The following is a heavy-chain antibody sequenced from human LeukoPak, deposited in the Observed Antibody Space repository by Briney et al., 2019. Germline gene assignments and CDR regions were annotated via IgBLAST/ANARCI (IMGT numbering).Heavy chain of an antibody. CDR3: ARGGSSGWYEDAFDI. J-gene: IGHJ3*02. D-gene: IGHD6-19*01. V-gene: IGHV4-4*07. Sequence: PGGSLRLSCAASGFTFSSYWMSWVRQAPGKGLEWIGRIYTSGSTNYNPSLKSRVTMSVDTSKNQFSLKLSSVTAADTAVYYCARGGSSGWYEDAFDIWGQGTMVTVSS. CDR2: IYTSGST. CDR1: GFTFSSYW.